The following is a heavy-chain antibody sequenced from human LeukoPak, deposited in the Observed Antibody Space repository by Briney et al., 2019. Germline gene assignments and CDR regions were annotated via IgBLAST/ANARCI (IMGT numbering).Heavy chain of an antibody. J-gene: IGHJ6*02. CDR2: ISTYDGDA. Sequence: GASVKVSCKASGYSFTSYGITWVRQAPGQGLEWMGWISTYDGDANYAQQLQGRVTMTTDTSTITAYMELSSLRSEDTAVYYCARDPKNYYDSSGTSYYYYGMDVWGQGTTVTVSS. D-gene: IGHD3-22*01. CDR3: ARDPKNYYDSSGTSYYYYGMDV. V-gene: IGHV1-18*01. CDR1: GYSFTSYG.